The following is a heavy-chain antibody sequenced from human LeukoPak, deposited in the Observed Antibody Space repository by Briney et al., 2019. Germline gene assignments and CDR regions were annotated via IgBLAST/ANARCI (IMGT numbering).Heavy chain of an antibody. CDR3: ARAGYSYGFDWFDP. CDR2: IYTSGST. D-gene: IGHD5-18*01. J-gene: IGHJ5*02. V-gene: IGHV4-61*02. CDR1: GGSISSGSYY. Sequence: SQTLSLTCTVSGGSISSGSYYWSWIRQPAGKGLEWIGRIYTSGSTNYNPSLKSRVTISVDTSKNQFSLKLSSVTAADTAVYYCARAGYSYGFDWFDPWGQGTLVTASS.